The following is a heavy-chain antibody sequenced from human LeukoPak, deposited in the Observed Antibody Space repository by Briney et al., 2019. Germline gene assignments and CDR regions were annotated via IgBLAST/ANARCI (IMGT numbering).Heavy chain of an antibody. CDR2: ISYDGSNK. CDR3: AKGITISGVVIIPDYYYYMDV. V-gene: IGHV3-30*18. Sequence: GGSLRLSCAVSGFTFSSYGMHWVRQAPGKGLEWVAVISYDGSNKYYADSVKGRFTISRDNSKNTLYLQMNSLRAEDTAVYYCAKGITISGVVIIPDYYYYMDVWGKGTTVTVSS. D-gene: IGHD3-3*01. CDR1: GFTFSSYG. J-gene: IGHJ6*03.